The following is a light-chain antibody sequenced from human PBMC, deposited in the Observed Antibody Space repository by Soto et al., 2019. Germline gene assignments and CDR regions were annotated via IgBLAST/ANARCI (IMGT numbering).Light chain of an antibody. Sequence: QSVLTQPPSASGTPGQRVTISCSGSSSNIGSKTVNWYQLLPGSVPKLLIYNSYQRPSGVPDRFSGSKSGTSASLAISGLQSEDEADYYCAAWDASLNGYVFGAGTKVTVL. CDR2: NSY. V-gene: IGLV1-44*01. CDR3: AAWDASLNGYV. CDR1: SSNIGSKT. J-gene: IGLJ1*01.